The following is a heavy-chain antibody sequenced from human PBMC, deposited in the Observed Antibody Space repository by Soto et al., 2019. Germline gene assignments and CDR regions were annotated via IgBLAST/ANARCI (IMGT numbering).Heavy chain of an antibody. CDR3: AKHSEYQLLSWLDP. Sequence: EVQLLESGGGLVKPGGSLRLSCAASGFSFSTYAMSWVRQAPGEGLEGVSGICAGGGNTYYADSVRGRFTISRDNSKNTVDLQISSLRAEDTALYYCAKHSEYQLLSWLDPWGLGTLVTVSS. D-gene: IGHD2-2*01. V-gene: IGHV3-23*01. CDR2: ICAGGGNT. CDR1: GFSFSTYA. J-gene: IGHJ5*02.